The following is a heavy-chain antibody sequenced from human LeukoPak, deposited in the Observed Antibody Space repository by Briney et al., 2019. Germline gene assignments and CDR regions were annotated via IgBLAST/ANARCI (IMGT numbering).Heavy chain of an antibody. V-gene: IGHV3-21*01. CDR1: GFTFSSYS. J-gene: IGHJ4*02. CDR3: ARVGGYSGYAFDY. Sequence: GGSLRLSCAASGFTFSSYSMNWVRQAPGKGLEWVSSISSSSSYIYYADSVKGRFTISRDNAKNSLYLQMSSLRAEDTAVYYCARVGGYSGYAFDYWGQGTLVTVSS. CDR2: ISSSSSYI. D-gene: IGHD5-12*01.